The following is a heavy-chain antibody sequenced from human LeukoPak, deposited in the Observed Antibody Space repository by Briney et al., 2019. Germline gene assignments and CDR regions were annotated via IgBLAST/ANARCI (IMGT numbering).Heavy chain of an antibody. CDR3: ARDSSKRSLDY. V-gene: IGHV1-46*01. CDR2: INPNGGST. CDR1: GYTFTSYN. Sequence: APVKVSCKASGYTFTSYNMHWVRQAPGQGLEWMGIINPNGGSTSYAQKFQGRVTMTRDTSTSTVYMELNSLRSEDTALYFCARDSSKRSLDYWGQGTLVTVSS. D-gene: IGHD6-13*01. J-gene: IGHJ4*02.